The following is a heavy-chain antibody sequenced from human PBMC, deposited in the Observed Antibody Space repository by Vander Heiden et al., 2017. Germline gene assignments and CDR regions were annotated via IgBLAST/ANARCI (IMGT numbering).Heavy chain of an antibody. CDR3: ARSSREGDYFDY. Sequence: QVQLVASGGGVVQPGRSLRLPCAASGFTFSSYAMHWVRQAPGKGLEWVAVISYDGSNKYYADSVKGRFTISRDNSKNTLYLQMNSLRAEDTAVYYCARSSREGDYFDYWGQGTLVTVSS. J-gene: IGHJ4*02. D-gene: IGHD1-26*01. CDR2: ISYDGSNK. CDR1: GFTFSSYA. V-gene: IGHV3-30*04.